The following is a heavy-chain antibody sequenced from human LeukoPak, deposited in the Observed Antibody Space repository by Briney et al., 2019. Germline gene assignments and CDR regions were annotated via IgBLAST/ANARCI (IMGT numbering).Heavy chain of an antibody. CDR3: ASTGYSYAVNEIHAFDI. D-gene: IGHD5-18*01. V-gene: IGHV4-39*02. CDR1: GGSISSSSYY. Sequence: SETLSLTCTVSGGSISSSSYYCGWIRQPPGKGLEWIGSIYYSGSTYYNPSLKSRVTISVDTSKNHFSLKLRSVTAADTAVYYCASTGYSYAVNEIHAFDIWGQGTMVTVSS. J-gene: IGHJ3*02. CDR2: IYYSGST.